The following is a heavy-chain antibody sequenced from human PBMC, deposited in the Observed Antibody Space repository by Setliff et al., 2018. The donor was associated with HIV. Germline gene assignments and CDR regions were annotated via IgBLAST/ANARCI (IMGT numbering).Heavy chain of an antibody. Sequence: SETLSLTCAVSGGSITNKYWSWIRQPPGKGLEWLGYVSSSGTTNYTPSLESRLTISVDTSKNQVSLRLSSLTAADTAVYFCARVVSRREDRGTWMKLWLAPYYLDVWGKGTTVTVSS. CDR1: GGSITNKY. CDR2: VSSSGTT. D-gene: IGHD3-10*01. J-gene: IGHJ6*03. V-gene: IGHV4-59*01. CDR3: ARVVSRREDRGTWMKLWLAPYYLDV.